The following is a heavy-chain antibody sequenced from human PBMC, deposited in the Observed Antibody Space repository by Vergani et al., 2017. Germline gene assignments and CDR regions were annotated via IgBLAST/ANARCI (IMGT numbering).Heavy chain of an antibody. J-gene: IGHJ4*02. CDR2: IYYSGST. CDR1: GGSISSSSYY. Sequence: QLQLQESGPGLVKPSETLSLTCTVSGGSISSSSYYWGWIRQPPGKGLEWIGRIYYSGSTYYNPSLKSRVTISVDTSKNQFSLKLSSVTAADTAVYYCASGPYGSGLYYFDYWGQGTLVTVSS. V-gene: IGHV4-39*01. CDR3: ASGPYGSGLYYFDY. D-gene: IGHD3-10*01.